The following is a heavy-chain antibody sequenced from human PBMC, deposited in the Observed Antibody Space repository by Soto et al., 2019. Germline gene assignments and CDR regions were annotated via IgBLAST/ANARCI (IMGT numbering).Heavy chain of an antibody. D-gene: IGHD5-18*01. CDR2: VNPDSGNT. CDR3: ARRARIGAQLRLPFDL. Sequence: GASVKVSCKASGYTFTSYGISWVRQAPGQGLEWMGWVNPDSGNTDYAQKFQGRVTMTRDFFKNTAYMELSSLRSEDTAVYYCARRARIGAQLRLPFDLWAQGSLVTVSS. V-gene: IGHV1-8*02. J-gene: IGHJ4*02. CDR1: GYTFTSYG.